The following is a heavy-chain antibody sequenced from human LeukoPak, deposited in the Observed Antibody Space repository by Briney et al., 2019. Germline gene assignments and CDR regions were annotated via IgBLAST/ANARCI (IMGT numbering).Heavy chain of an antibody. CDR1: GFTFSDYY. CDR3: AKGDASGSFFDY. Sequence: GGSLRLSCAASGFTFSDYYMSWIRQAPGKGLEWVSYISSSSSYTNYADSVKGRFTISRDNAKNSLYLQMNSLRAEDTAVYYCAKGDASGSFFDYWGQGTLVTVSS. V-gene: IGHV3-11*05. J-gene: IGHJ4*02. D-gene: IGHD3-10*01. CDR2: ISSSSSYT.